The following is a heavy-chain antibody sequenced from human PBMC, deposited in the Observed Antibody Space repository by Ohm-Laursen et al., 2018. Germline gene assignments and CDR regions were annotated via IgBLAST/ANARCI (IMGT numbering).Heavy chain of an antibody. Sequence: ASVKVSCKPSGYTFTSYYMHWVRQAHGQGLEWMGVINSSGGSTTYAQKFQGRVTMTRDTSTSTVYMELSSLRSEDTAVYYCARGGAVAATGDDWGQGTLVTVSS. CDR1: GYTFTSYY. CDR3: ARGGAVAATGDD. CDR2: INSSGGST. D-gene: IGHD6-19*01. V-gene: IGHV1-46*01. J-gene: IGHJ4*02.